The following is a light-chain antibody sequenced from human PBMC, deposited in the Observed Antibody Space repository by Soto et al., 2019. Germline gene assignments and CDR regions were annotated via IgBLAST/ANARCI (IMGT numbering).Light chain of an antibody. CDR3: QHYGTSPIT. J-gene: IGKJ5*01. CDR1: QTIYSKY. CDR2: GAS. Sequence: EFVLTQSPGTLSLSPGERATLSCRASQTIYSKYLGWYQKKPGQAPRLVIYGASFRATGIPDRFSGSGSGKDFTLTISGLEPEDFAVYYCQHYGTSPITFGQGTRLDIK. V-gene: IGKV3-20*01.